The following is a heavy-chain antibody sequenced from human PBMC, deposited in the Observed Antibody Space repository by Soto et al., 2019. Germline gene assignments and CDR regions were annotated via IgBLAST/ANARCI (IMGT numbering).Heavy chain of an antibody. CDR2: IDYPGST. V-gene: IGHV4-31*03. CDR3: ARIEWRTSVLPDY. J-gene: IGHJ4*02. Sequence: QVQLQESGPGLVKPSQTLSLTCTVSGGSINSGDYYWGWIRQHPGKGLEWIGYIDYPGSTYYNPSLKSRVTISLDTSKNRFSLNLSSVTAADTAIYYCARIEWRTSVLPDYWGQGTLVTVSS. CDR1: GGSINSGDYY. D-gene: IGHD3-3*01.